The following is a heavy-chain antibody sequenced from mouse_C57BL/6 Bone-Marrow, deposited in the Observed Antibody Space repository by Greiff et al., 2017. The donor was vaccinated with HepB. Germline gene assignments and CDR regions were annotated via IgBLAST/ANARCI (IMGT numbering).Heavy chain of an antibody. CDR1: GFNIKDYY. Sequence: VQLKESGAELVRPGASVKLSCTASGFNIKDYYMHWVKQRPEQGLEWIGWIDPENGDTEYASKFQGKATITADTSSNTAYLQLSSLTSEDTAVYYCTTDYRGFAYWGQGTLVTVSA. CDR2: IDPENGDT. CDR3: TTDYRGFAY. J-gene: IGHJ3*01. D-gene: IGHD2-12*01. V-gene: IGHV14-4*01.